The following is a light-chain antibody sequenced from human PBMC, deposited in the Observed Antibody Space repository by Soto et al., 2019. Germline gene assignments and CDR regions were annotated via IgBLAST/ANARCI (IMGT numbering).Light chain of an antibody. CDR2: DVS. Sequence: QSALTQPASVSGSPGQSITISCTGTSSDVGGYNYVSWYQQHPGKAPKLMIYDVSNRPSGVSNRFSGYKSGNTASLTISGLQAEDEDDYYCSSYTISSTLVVFGGGTKLTVL. CDR1: SSDVGGYNY. V-gene: IGLV2-14*01. J-gene: IGLJ2*01. CDR3: SSYTISSTLVV.